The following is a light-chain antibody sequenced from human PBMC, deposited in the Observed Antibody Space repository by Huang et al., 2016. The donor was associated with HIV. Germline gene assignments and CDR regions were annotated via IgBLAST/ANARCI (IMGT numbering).Light chain of an antibody. Sequence: ERVMTQSPATLSVAPGERFTLSCRASHSVSSNLAWYQQKPGQAPRLLIHGASTRATGIPARFSGSVSGTEFTLAISSLQSEDSGVYFCQQYDNWPLTFGQGTRLEIK. CDR1: HSVSSN. J-gene: IGKJ5*01. V-gene: IGKV3-15*01. CDR3: QQYDNWPLT. CDR2: GAS.